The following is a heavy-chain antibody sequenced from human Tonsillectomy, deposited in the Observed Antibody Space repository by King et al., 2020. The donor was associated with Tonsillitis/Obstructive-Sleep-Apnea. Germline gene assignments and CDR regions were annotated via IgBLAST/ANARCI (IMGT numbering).Heavy chain of an antibody. CDR3: ARAYTSSSHFDY. CDR1: GFTFNDYY. D-gene: IGHD6-6*01. J-gene: IGHJ4*02. CDR2: ISSSSSYT. V-gene: IGHV3-11*05. Sequence: VQLVESGGGLVKPGGSLRLSCAASGFTFNDYYMSWIRQAPGKGLEWVSYISSSSSYTKYAASVKGRFTISRDNAKNSLYLQMNSLTAEDTAIYYCARAYTSSSHFDYWGQGTLVTVSS.